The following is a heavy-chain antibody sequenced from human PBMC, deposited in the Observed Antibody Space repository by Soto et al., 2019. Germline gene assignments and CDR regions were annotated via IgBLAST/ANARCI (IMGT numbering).Heavy chain of an antibody. V-gene: IGHV3-48*03. CDR2: ISSSGSTI. CDR1: GFTFSSYE. Sequence: PGGSLRLSCAASGFTFSSYEMNWVRQAPGKGLEWVSYISSSGSTINYADSVKGQFTISRDNGKNSLYLQMNSLRADDTAVYYCASGDSSGWYLGYLQHWGQGTLVTVSS. D-gene: IGHD6-19*01. J-gene: IGHJ1*01. CDR3: ASGDSSGWYLGYLQH.